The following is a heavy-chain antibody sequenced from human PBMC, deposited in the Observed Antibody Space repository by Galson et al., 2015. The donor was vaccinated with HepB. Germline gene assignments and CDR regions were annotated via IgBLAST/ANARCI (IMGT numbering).Heavy chain of an antibody. CDR2: MNPNSGNT. J-gene: IGHJ4*02. CDR3: ARALSVGYGGEPQEFDY. Sequence: SVKVSCKASGYTFTIYDINWVRQATGQGLEWMGWMNPNSGNTGFAQKFQGRVTMTRDTSISTAYMELSSLRSEDTAVYYCARALSVGYGGEPQEFDYWGQGTLVTVSS. V-gene: IGHV1-8*01. D-gene: IGHD2-21*01. CDR1: GYTFTIYD.